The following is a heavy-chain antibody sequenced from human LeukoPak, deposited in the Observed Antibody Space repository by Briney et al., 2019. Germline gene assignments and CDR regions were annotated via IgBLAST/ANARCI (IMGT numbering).Heavy chain of an antibody. J-gene: IGHJ4*02. CDR1: GFAFRNYG. CDR3: ARTPKGSWHNFDY. CDR2: ISYDETRK. Sequence: GGSLRLSCIASGFAFRNYGMHWVRQAPGKGLEWVAVISYDETRKYYVDSVKGRFTISRDNAKNSLYLQMNNLRAEDTAVYYCARTPKGSWHNFDYWGQRTLVTVSS. D-gene: IGHD6-13*01. V-gene: IGHV3-30*03.